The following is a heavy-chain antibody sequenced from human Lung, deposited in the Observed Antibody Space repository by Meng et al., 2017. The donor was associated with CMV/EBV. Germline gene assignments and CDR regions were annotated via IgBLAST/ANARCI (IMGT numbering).Heavy chain of an antibody. V-gene: IGHV1-18*01. CDR2: ISDYNGNT. D-gene: IGHD6-13*01. Sequence: ASVKVSCNASGYTFTSYGISWGRQAPGQGLEWMGWISDYNGNTNYSQKLQGRVTMTTDTSTSTAYMELRSLRSDDTAVYYCARDDEQQFDYYYYGMDVWGQGTTVTVSS. CDR1: GYTFTSYG. J-gene: IGHJ6*02. CDR3: ARDDEQQFDYYYYGMDV.